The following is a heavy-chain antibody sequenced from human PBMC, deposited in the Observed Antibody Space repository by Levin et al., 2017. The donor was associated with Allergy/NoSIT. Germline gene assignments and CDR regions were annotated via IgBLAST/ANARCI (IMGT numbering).Heavy chain of an antibody. CDR1: GFSFSDYY. CDR3: AREVAPGAVGDAFDV. Sequence: GESLKISCAASGFSFSDYYMNWIRQAPGKGLEWVSYISSRSSNTNYADSVKGRFAISRDNANNLLYLQMNSLRAEDTAVYYCAREVAPGAVGDAFDVWGHGTMVSVSS. D-gene: IGHD6-19*01. V-gene: IGHV3-11*05. CDR2: ISSRSSNT. J-gene: IGHJ3*01.